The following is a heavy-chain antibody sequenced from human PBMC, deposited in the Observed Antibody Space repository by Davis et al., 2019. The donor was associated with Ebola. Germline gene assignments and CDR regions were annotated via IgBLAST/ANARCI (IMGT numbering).Heavy chain of an antibody. CDR3: ARHKTSYGDYYYGMDV. CDR1: GYSFTSYW. J-gene: IGHJ6*02. Sequence: KVSCKGSGYSFTSYWISWVRQMPGKGLEWMGIIYPGDSDTRYSPSFQGQVTISADKSISTAYLQWSSLKASDTAMYYCARHKTSYGDYYYGMDVWGQGTTVTVSS. V-gene: IGHV5-51*01. CDR2: IYPGDSDT. D-gene: IGHD1-26*01.